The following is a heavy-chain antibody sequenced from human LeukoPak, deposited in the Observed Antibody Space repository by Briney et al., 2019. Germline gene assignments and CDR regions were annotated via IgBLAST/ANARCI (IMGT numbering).Heavy chain of an antibody. CDR3: ATGRLAVAPKKLDY. D-gene: IGHD6-19*01. Sequence: GASVKVSCKVSGYTLTELSMHWVRQAPGKGLEWMGGFDPEDGEIIYAQKFQGRVTMTEDTSTDTAYMELSSLRSEDTAVYYCATGRLAVAPKKLDYWGQGTLVTVSS. V-gene: IGHV1-24*01. CDR1: GYTLTELS. CDR2: FDPEDGEI. J-gene: IGHJ4*02.